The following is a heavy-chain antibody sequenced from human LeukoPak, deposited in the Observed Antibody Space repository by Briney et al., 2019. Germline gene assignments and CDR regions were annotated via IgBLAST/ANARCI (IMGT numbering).Heavy chain of an antibody. Sequence: GGSLRLSCAASGFTFRSYGMHWVRQAPGKGLEWVAVISYDGSDKYYADSVKGRFTISRDNSKNTLYLQMNSLRAEDTAVYYCAREDCGGDCYHYFDYWGQGTLVTVPS. CDR1: GFTFRSYG. CDR2: ISYDGSDK. J-gene: IGHJ4*02. V-gene: IGHV3-30*03. CDR3: AREDCGGDCYHYFDY. D-gene: IGHD2-21*02.